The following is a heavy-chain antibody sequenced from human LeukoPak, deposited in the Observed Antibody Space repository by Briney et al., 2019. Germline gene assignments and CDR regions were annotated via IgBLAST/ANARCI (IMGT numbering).Heavy chain of an antibody. CDR2: MNPNSGNT. V-gene: IGHV1-8*01. CDR3: ARGRFEFDSSGYYYGDAFDV. CDR1: GYTFTSYD. J-gene: IGHJ3*01. Sequence: ASVKVSCKASGYTFTSYDINWVRQATGQGLEWMGWMNPNSGNTGYAQKFQGRVTMTRNTSISTAYMELSSLRSEDTAVYYCARGRFEFDSSGYYYGDAFDVWGQGTIVSVSS. D-gene: IGHD3-22*01.